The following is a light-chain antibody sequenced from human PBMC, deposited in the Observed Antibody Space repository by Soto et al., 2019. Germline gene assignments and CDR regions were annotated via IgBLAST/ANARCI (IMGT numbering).Light chain of an antibody. Sequence: EIVLTQSPGTLSLSPGERATLSCRASQSVSSNYLAWYQQKPGQAPRLLIYGASSRATGIPDRFSGSGSGTDFTLTISRLETEDFAVYYCQLYGSSPPYTFGKGNKLEIK. J-gene: IGKJ2*01. CDR2: GAS. CDR1: QSVSSNY. V-gene: IGKV3-20*01. CDR3: QLYGSSPPYT.